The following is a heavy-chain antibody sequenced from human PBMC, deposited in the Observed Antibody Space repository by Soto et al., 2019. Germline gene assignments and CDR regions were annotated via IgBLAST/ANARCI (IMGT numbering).Heavy chain of an antibody. CDR2: IIPIFGTA. Sequence: SVKVSCKASVGTFSSYAISCVRQAPGQGLEWMGGIIPIFGTANYAQKFQGRVTITADESTSTAYMELSSLRSEDTAVYYCARFGSGSYYNDYYYGMDVWGQGTTVTVSS. J-gene: IGHJ6*02. CDR1: VGTFSSYA. V-gene: IGHV1-69*13. D-gene: IGHD3-10*01. CDR3: ARFGSGSYYNDYYYGMDV.